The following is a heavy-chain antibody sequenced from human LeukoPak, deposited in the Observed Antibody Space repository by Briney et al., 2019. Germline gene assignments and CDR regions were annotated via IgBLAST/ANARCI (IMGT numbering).Heavy chain of an antibody. J-gene: IGHJ6*03. V-gene: IGHV3-53*01. CDR3: VSLWFGQLSVNNNYHMDA. D-gene: IGHD3-10*01. Sequence: GGSLRLSCAASGITVSSNYMSWVRQAPGKGLEWVSVIYSDGTTYNADSVKGRFTISRDNGKNMLFLQMNSLRVADTAVYYCVSLWFGQLSVNNNYHMDAWGTGTTATVSS. CDR1: GITVSSNY. CDR2: IYSDGTT.